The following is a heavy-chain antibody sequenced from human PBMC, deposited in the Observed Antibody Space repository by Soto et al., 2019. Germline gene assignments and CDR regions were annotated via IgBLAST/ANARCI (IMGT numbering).Heavy chain of an antibody. J-gene: IGHJ3*02. Sequence: QLQLQESCPGLVKPSETLSLTCTVSGGSISSSSYYWAWIRQPPGKGREWIGSIYYSGSTYYNQSLKSRVTLSEDTPKNKFSLKLCSVAGAHTAVYYCGRHYQLVSPYDIWGKGTMVTVSS. CDR3: GRHYQLVSPYDI. CDR2: IYYSGST. V-gene: IGHV4-39*01. D-gene: IGHD3-9*01. CDR1: GGSISSSSYY.